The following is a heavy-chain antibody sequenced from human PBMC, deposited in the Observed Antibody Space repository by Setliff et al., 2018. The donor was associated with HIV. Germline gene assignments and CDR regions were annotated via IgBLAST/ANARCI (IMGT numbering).Heavy chain of an antibody. J-gene: IGHJ3*02. CDR3: ARDYYDSSGYYYRDAFDM. V-gene: IGHV3-48*03. CDR2: ISSSGRTI. D-gene: IGHD3-22*01. CDR1: GFTFSSYG. Sequence: PGGSLRLSCAASGFTFSSYGMNWVRQSPGKWLEWLSYISSSGRTIYYADSVKGRFTISRDNAKNSLYLQMNSLRAEDTAVYYCARDYYDSSGYYYRDAFDMWGQGTMVTVSS.